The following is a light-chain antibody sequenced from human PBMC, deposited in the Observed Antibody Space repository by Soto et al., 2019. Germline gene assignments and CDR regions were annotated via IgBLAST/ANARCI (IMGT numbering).Light chain of an antibody. CDR2: GAS. CDR3: QQYGGSPIT. CDR1: QSVTNSY. V-gene: IGKV3-20*01. J-gene: IGKJ5*01. Sequence: EIVLTQSPGTLSLSPGERATLSCRASQSVTNSYLAWYQQKPGQAPRLLIYGASSRATGIPDRFSGGGSGTDFTLTISRLEPEDFVVYYCQQYGGSPITFGQGTRLEL.